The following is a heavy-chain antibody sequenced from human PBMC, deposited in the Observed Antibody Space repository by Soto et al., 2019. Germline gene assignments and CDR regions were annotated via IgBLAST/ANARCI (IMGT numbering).Heavy chain of an antibody. CDR2: ISFGGSNT. D-gene: IGHD2-15*01. CDR1: GFTFSNFG. CDR3: ASLPYCSGGSCLTSNF. V-gene: IGHV3-30*03. J-gene: IGHJ1*01. Sequence: PGGSLRLSCAAFGFTFSNFGMHWVRQAPGKGLEWVAVISFGGSNTFYRDSVKGRFTISRDNSRNTLFLEMNSLRPGDTAVYSCASLPYCSGGSCLTSNFWGQGTLLTVSS.